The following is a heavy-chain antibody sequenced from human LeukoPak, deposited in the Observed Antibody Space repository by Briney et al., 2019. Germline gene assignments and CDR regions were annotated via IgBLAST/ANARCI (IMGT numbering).Heavy chain of an antibody. D-gene: IGHD3-10*01. CDR1: GFTFTNYW. Sequence: PGGSLRLSCAASGFTFTNYWMSWVRQAPGKGLEWVANIKQDGSEKSYVDSVKGRFTISRDNAKNSLYLQMNSLRVEDTAVYYCARGDLWLGHWGQGSLVTVSS. V-gene: IGHV3-7*01. CDR3: ARGDLWLGH. CDR2: IKQDGSEK. J-gene: IGHJ4*02.